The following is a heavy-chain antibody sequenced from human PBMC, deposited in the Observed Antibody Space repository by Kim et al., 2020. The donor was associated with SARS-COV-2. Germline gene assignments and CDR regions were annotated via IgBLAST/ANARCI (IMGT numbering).Heavy chain of an antibody. CDR1: GYTFTSYA. D-gene: IGHD6-13*01. J-gene: IGHJ6*02. CDR2: INAGNGNT. V-gene: IGHV1-3*01. Sequence: ASVKVSCKASGYTFTSYAMHWVRQAPGQRLEWMGWINAGNGNTKYPQKFQGRVTITRDTSASTVYMELSSLRSEDTAVYYCARSYSSRPPNYYYYGMDVWGQGNTVTVSS. CDR3: ARSYSSRPPNYYYYGMDV.